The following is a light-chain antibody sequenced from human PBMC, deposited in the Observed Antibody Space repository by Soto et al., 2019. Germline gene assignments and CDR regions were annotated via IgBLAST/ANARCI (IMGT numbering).Light chain of an antibody. V-gene: IGKV3D-15*01. CDR1: QSISIN. CDR2: GAS. CDR3: QQYNSYST. Sequence: IVLTQSPGTLSVSPGDRVTLSCRASQSISINLAWYQHKPGQAPRLLIHGASTRATGVPARISGSGSGTEFTLTISSLQPDDFATYYCQQYNSYSTFGQGTKVDI. J-gene: IGKJ1*01.